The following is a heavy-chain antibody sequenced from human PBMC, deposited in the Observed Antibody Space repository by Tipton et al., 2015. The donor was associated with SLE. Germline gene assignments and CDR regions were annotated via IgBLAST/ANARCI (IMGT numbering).Heavy chain of an antibody. D-gene: IGHD1-26*01. Sequence: TLSLTCTVSGGSMSSYYWNWIRQPAGKGLEWIGRIYASGRTNYNPSLNNRVAMSLDTSKKQFSLKLTSVTAADTAVYYCARTLGAIAHTVYDAFDIWGQGKMVTVSS. CDR3: ARTLGAIAHTVYDAFDI. V-gene: IGHV4-4*07. CDR1: GGSMSSYY. CDR2: IYASGRT. J-gene: IGHJ3*02.